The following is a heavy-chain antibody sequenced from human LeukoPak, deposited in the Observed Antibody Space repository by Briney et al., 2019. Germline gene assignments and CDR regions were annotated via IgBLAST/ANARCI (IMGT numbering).Heavy chain of an antibody. CDR3: ARERGYGGNSGSDGY. Sequence: GGSLRLSCAASGFTFSSYGMHWVRQAPGKGLEWVAFIRYDGSNKYYVDSVKGRFTISRDNSKNTLYLQMNSLRAEDTAVYYCARERGYGGNSGSDGYWGQGTLVTVSS. CDR2: IRYDGSNK. CDR1: GFTFSSYG. J-gene: IGHJ4*02. D-gene: IGHD4-23*01. V-gene: IGHV3-30*02.